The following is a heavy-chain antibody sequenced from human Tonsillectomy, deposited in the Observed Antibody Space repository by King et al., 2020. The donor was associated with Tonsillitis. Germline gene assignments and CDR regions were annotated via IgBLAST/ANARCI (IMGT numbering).Heavy chain of an antibody. CDR3: AREPGNYFDS. CDR2: SNYSGST. Sequence: VQLQQWGAGLLKPSETLSLTCAVYGGSFSGYYWSWIRQPPGKGLEWIGESNYSGSTNYNPSPKSRVNISVDTSKNQFSLKLSSVTAADTAVYYCAREPGNYFDSWGQGTLVTVSS. J-gene: IGHJ4*02. CDR1: GGSFSGYY. V-gene: IGHV4-34*01.